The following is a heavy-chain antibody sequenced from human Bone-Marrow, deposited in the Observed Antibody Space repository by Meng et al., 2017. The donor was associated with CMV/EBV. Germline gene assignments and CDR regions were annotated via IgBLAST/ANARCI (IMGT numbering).Heavy chain of an antibody. V-gene: IGHV1-46*01. CDR2: INPSGGST. CDR3: ARVRYSSGWTYFDY. J-gene: IGHJ4*02. D-gene: IGHD6-19*01. Sequence: ASVKVSCKASGGTFSSYAISWVRQAPGQGLEWMGIINPSGGSTSYAQKFQGRVTMTRDTSTSTVYMELSSLRSEDTAVYYCARVRYSSGWTYFDYWGQGTLVTVSS. CDR1: GGTFSSYA.